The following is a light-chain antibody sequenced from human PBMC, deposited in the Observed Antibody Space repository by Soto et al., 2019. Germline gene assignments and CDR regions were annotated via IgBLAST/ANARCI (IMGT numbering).Light chain of an antibody. CDR2: DVS. CDR3: RSYTSSTML. Sequence: QSALTQPASVSGSPGQSIIISCTGTSSDADAYNYVSWYQHHPGKAPKLLIYDVSNRPSGIYNRFSGSNAGNTASLTISGLQPEDEADYFCRSYTSSTMLFGGGTKVTVL. J-gene: IGLJ2*01. CDR1: SSDADAYNY. V-gene: IGLV2-14*03.